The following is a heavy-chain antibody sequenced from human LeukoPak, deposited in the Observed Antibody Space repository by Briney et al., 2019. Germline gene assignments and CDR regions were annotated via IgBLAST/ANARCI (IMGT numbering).Heavy chain of an antibody. CDR1: GYTLTELS. J-gene: IGHJ4*02. V-gene: IGHV1-24*01. Sequence: GASVKVSCKVSGYTLTELSMHWVRQAPGKGLEWMGGFDPEDGETIYAQKFQGRVTMTEDTSTDTAYMELSSLRSEDTAVYYCATWLGNGGWYPSFDYWGQGTLVTVSS. D-gene: IGHD6-19*01. CDR2: FDPEDGET. CDR3: ATWLGNGGWYPSFDY.